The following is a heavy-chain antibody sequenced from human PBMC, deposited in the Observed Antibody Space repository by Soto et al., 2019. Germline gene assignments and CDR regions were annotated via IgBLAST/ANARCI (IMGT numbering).Heavy chain of an antibody. J-gene: IGHJ4*02. CDR3: ARDERSYGEPPFDY. CDR2: IRSNGGDP. Sequence: ASVKVSCKASGFTFTGYYIHWVRQAPGQGLEWMGWIRSNGGDPKYSQKFQDRVTMTRDTSMNTVYMQLSRLRSDDTAVYYCARDERSYGEPPFDYWGQGTLVTVSS. CDR1: GFTFTGYY. V-gene: IGHV1-2*02. D-gene: IGHD3-16*01.